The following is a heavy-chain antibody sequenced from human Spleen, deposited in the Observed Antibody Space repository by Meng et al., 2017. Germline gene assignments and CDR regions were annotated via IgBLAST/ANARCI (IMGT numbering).Heavy chain of an antibody. V-gene: IGHV1-69*13. J-gene: IGHJ4*02. CDR2: TIPIFGTA. CDR1: GGTFNSYA. D-gene: IGHD1-26*01. CDR3: ARDPLPVEATTGDY. Sequence: SVKVSCKASGGTFNSYAISWVRQAPGQGLEWMGGTIPIFGTANYAQKFQGRVTITADENTSTAYMELSSLRSEDTAVYYCARDPLPVEATTGDYWGQGTLVTVSS.